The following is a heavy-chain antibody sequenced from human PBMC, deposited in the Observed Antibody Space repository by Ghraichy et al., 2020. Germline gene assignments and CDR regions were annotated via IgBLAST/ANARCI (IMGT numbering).Heavy chain of an antibody. J-gene: IGHJ4*02. CDR2: ISAPGGTT. V-gene: IGHV3-23*01. D-gene: IGHD4-17*01. Sequence: GESLNISCKGSGFTFASYVMTWVRQAPGKGLECVSGISAPGGTTYYAASVRGRFTISRDNSKSTLYLQMNHLRAEDTAIYFCARRFYGDDDNWGQGTLVIVSP. CDR1: GFTFASYV. CDR3: ARRFYGDDDN.